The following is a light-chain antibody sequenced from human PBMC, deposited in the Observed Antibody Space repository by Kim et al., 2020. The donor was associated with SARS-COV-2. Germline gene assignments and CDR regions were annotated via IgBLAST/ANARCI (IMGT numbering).Light chain of an antibody. J-gene: IGLJ1*01. CDR1: ISSVGSNY. V-gene: IGLV1-47*02. CDR2: SNN. Sequence: RAIISCSGSISSVGSNYVYVSQQLPGTAPEPLIYSNNQRPSGVPDRFSGSRSGTSASLAISGLRSEDEADYYCAAWDDSLSGYVFGTGTKVTVL. CDR3: AAWDDSLSGYV.